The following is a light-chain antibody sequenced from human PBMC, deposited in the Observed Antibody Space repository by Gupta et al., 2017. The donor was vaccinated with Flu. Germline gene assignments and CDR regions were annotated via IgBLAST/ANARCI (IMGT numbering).Light chain of an antibody. V-gene: IGKV2-24*01. J-gene: IGKJ2*01. CDR2: KSS. CDR1: QSLVHSDGNTY. Sequence: IVMTQTPLSSPVTLGQPASISCRSSQSLVHSDGNTYLSWIQQRPGQPPRLLIYKSSNRFSEGRDRCSGSGAGTEFKLKISRGEVEDVGVYSCMQATHFRHSYAFGPGTKLEIK. CDR3: MQATHFRHSYA.